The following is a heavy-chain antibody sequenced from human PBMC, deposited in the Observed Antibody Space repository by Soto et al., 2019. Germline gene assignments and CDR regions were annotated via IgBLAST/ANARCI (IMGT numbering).Heavy chain of an antibody. CDR1: GFTFSSYA. J-gene: IGHJ4*02. CDR3: AKIVVTAVTPSYFDY. V-gene: IGHV3-23*01. D-gene: IGHD2-21*02. CDR2: ISGSGGST. Sequence: GGSLRLSCAASGFTFSSYAMSWVRQAPGKGLEWVSGISGSGGSTYYGDTVKGRFTISRDNSKNTMYLQMHSLRVEDTAVYYCAKIVVTAVTPSYFDYWGQGTLVTVSS.